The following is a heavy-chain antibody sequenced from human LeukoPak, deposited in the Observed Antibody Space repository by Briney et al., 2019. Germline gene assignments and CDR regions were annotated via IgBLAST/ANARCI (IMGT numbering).Heavy chain of an antibody. Sequence: SETLPLTCAVYGGSFSGYYWSWIRQPPGKGLEWIGEINHSGSTNYNPSLKSRVTISVDTSKNQFSLKLSSVTAADTAVYYCATRGYSDYYMDVWGKGTTVTVSS. V-gene: IGHV4-34*01. D-gene: IGHD5-12*01. CDR2: INHSGST. CDR3: ATRGYSDYYMDV. CDR1: GGSFSGYY. J-gene: IGHJ6*03.